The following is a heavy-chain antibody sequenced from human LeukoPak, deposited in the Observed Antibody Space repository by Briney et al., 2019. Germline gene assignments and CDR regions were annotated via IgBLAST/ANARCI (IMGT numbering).Heavy chain of an antibody. CDR3: ARAPPPGKPGDDYYYGMEV. Sequence: SETLSLTCAVYGGSFSGYYWSWIRQPPGKGLEWIGEIDHSGSTNYNPSLKSRVTISVDTSKNQFSLKLSSVTAADTAVYYCARAPPPGKPGDDYYYGMEVWGKGPTVTVS. CDR2: IDHSGST. V-gene: IGHV4-34*01. CDR1: GGSFSGYY. D-gene: IGHD7-27*01. J-gene: IGHJ6*04.